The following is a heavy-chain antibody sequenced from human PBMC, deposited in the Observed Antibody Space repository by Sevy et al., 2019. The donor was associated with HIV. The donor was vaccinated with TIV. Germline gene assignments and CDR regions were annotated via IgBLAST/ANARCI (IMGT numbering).Heavy chain of an antibody. CDR2: ISGSGGST. CDR1: GFTFSSYA. CDR3: AKKKNDSVWGSYRYTD. Sequence: GGSLRLSCAASGFTFSSYAMSWVRQAPGKGLEWVSAISGSGGSTYYADSVKGRFTISRDNSKNTLYLQMNSLRAEDTDVYYCAKKKNDSVWGSYRYTDWGQGTLVTVSS. V-gene: IGHV3-23*01. J-gene: IGHJ4*02. D-gene: IGHD3-16*02.